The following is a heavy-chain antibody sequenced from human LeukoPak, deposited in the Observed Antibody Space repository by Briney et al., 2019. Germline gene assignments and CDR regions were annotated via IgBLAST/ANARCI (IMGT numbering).Heavy chain of an antibody. V-gene: IGHV4-39*01. Sequence: SETLSLTCTVSGGSISSGTYYWGWIRQAPGKGREWIGSIHYSGTTYYNPSLKSRVTISVDTYKNQFSLKVNSVTAADTAVYYCARHRYSYGSMNDYWGQGTLVTVSS. CDR3: ARHRYSYGSMNDY. D-gene: IGHD5-18*01. CDR1: GGSISSGTYY. J-gene: IGHJ4*02. CDR2: IHYSGTT.